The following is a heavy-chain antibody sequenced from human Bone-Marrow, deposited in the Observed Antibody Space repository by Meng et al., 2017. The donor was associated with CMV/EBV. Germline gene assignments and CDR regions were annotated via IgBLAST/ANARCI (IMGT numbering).Heavy chain of an antibody. D-gene: IGHD2-2*01. CDR2: INSDGSSS. CDR1: GFTFSSFW. CDR3: ARSPGSQLYI. J-gene: IGHJ3*02. V-gene: IGHV3-74*01. Sequence: GESLKISCAASGFTFSSFWMHWVRQAPGKGLVWVSRINSDGSSSNYGDSVKGRFTISRDNAENTLYLQMNSLRAEDTAVYYCARSPGSQLYIWVRGTVVT.